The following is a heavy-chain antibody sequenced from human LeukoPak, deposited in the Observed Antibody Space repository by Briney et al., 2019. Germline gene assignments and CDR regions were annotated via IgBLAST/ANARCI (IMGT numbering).Heavy chain of an antibody. J-gene: IGHJ4*02. CDR1: GFTFSSYA. CDR3: ARDHSPIFGVVTPPIDY. D-gene: IGHD3-3*01. V-gene: IGHV3-30-3*01. Sequence: GGSLRLSCAASGFTFSSYAMHWVRQAPGKGLEWVAVISYDGSNKYYADSVEGRFTISRDNSKNALYLQMNSLRAEDTAVYYCARDHSPIFGVVTPPIDYWGQGTLVTVSS. CDR2: ISYDGSNK.